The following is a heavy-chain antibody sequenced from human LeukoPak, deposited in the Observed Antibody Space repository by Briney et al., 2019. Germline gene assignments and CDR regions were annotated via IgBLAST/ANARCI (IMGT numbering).Heavy chain of an antibody. CDR3: ARDLPRFGGWLSA. D-gene: IGHD3-16*01. Sequence: GASVKVSCKASGYTFTGYSMHWVRQAPGQGLEWMGRINPNSGGTDYAQKFQGRVTMIRDTSISTVYMELNRLRPDDTAVYYCARDLPRFGGWLSAWGQGTLVTVSS. CDR2: INPNSGGT. V-gene: IGHV1-2*06. CDR1: GYTFTGYS. J-gene: IGHJ5*02.